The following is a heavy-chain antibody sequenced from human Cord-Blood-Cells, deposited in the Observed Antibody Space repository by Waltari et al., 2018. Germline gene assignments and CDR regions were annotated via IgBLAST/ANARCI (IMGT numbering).Heavy chain of an antibody. CDR3: ARRPSGYCSGGSCYFDY. CDR2: SYPGYSDT. Sequence: EVQLVQSGAEVKKPGESLKISCKGSGYSFTSYWIGWVRQMPGKGLEWMGISYPGYSDTRYSPSFQGQVTISADKSISTAYLQWSSLKASDTAMYYCARRPSGYCSGGSCYFDYWGQGTLVTVSS. CDR1: GYSFTSYW. V-gene: IGHV5-51*01. J-gene: IGHJ4*02. D-gene: IGHD2-15*01.